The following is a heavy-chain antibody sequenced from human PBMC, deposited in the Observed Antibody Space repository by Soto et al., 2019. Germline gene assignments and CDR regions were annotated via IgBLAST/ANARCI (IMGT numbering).Heavy chain of an antibody. CDR1: GGSCSGYY. D-gene: IGHD5-18*01. J-gene: IGHJ3*02. Sequence: PSETLSLTCAVYGGSCSGYYWSWIRQPPGKGLDGSGEINHSGSTNYNPSLKSRVTISVDTSKNQFSLKLSSVTAADTAVYYCARGPINYSYRHHESFDIWGQGPMVTLS. CDR2: INHSGST. CDR3: ARGPINYSYRHHESFDI. V-gene: IGHV4-34*01.